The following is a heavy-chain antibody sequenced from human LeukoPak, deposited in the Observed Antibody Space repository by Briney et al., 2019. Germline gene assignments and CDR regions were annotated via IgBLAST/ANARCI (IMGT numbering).Heavy chain of an antibody. CDR2: INHSGST. V-gene: IGHV4-34*01. Sequence: PSETLYLTCDVYGGSFSGYYWSWIRQPPGKGLEWIGEINHSGSTNYNPSLKSRVTISVDTSKNQFSLKLSSVTATDTAVYYCARAVSGSSGWYYNYGGQGTLVTVSS. J-gene: IGHJ4*02. D-gene: IGHD6-19*01. CDR1: GGSFSGYY. CDR3: ARAVSGSSGWYYNY.